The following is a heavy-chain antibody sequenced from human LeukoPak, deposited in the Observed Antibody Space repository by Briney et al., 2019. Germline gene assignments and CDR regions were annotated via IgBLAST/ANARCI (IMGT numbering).Heavy chain of an antibody. D-gene: IGHD3-10*01. CDR3: ARIGDYGSGSEGCDP. CDR2: ISPSVGTT. V-gene: IGHV1-46*04. Sequence: ASVKVSCKASGYTFTSYYIHWVRQAPGQGLEWMGIISPSVGTTAYAQKLEGRVTMTRDTSTTTVYIELRSLRSEDTAVYYCARIGDYGSGSEGCDPWGQGTLVTVSS. J-gene: IGHJ5*02. CDR1: GYTFTSYY.